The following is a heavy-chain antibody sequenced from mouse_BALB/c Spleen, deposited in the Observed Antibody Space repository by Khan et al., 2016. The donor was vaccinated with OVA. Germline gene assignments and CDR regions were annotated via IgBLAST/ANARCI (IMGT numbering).Heavy chain of an antibody. CDR2: INPDSSTI. CDR1: GFDFSRYW. Sequence: EVQLQESGGGLVQPGGSLKLSCAASGFDFSRYWMCWVRQAPGKGLEWIGEINPDSSTINYTPSLKDKFIISRDNAKNTLYLQMSKVRSEDTVLYYSARTYWYDGRAWFAYWGQGTLLTVSA. D-gene: IGHD2-14*01. CDR3: ARTYWYDGRAWFAY. J-gene: IGHJ3*01. V-gene: IGHV4-1*02.